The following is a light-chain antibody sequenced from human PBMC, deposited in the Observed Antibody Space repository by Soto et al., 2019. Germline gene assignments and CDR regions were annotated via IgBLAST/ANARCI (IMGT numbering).Light chain of an antibody. V-gene: IGLV2-14*01. Sequence: QSALIQPASVSGSPGQSITISCTGTSRDVGGSNYVSWYQHHPHRAPKLLIYEVSYRPSGVSSRFSGSKSGNTASLTISGLQAEDDAYYYCRSYTSSNTLEVFGVGTKLTVL. J-gene: IGLJ1*01. CDR1: SRDVGGSNY. CDR3: RSYTSSNTLEV. CDR2: EVS.